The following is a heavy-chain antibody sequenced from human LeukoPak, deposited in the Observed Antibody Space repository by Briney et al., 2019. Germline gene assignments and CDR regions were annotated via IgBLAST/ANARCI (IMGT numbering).Heavy chain of an antibody. J-gene: IGHJ4*02. D-gene: IGHD3-10*01. V-gene: IGHV5-51*01. CDR3: ARSAHYYGSGSYYNPFIH. CDR2: IYPGDSDT. CDR1: GYSFTSYW. Sequence: GESMKISCKGSGYSFTSYWICWVRQMPGKGLEWMGIIYPGDSDTRYSPSFQGQVTISADKSISTAYLQWSSLKASDTAMYYCARSAHYYGSGSYYNPFIHWGQGTLVTVSS.